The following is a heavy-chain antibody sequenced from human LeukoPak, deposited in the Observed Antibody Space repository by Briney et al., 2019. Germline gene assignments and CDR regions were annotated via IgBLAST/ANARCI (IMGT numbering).Heavy chain of an antibody. Sequence: GGSLRLSCAASGFSISNYEMNWVRQAPGKGLEWISYITASSTTIYYADSVKGRFTISRDNAKNSLYLQMNGLRGEDTAVYYCAKGPGARGHFNWFDPWGQGTLVTVSS. V-gene: IGHV3-48*03. CDR2: ITASSTTI. CDR1: GFSISNYE. CDR3: AKGPGARGHFNWFDP. D-gene: IGHD5-12*01. J-gene: IGHJ5*02.